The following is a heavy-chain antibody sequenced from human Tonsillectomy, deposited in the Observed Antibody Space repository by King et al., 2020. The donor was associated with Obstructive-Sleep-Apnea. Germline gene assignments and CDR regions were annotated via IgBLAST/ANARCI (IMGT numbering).Heavy chain of an antibody. V-gene: IGHV1-18*01. Sequence: QLVQSGAEVKKPGASVKVSCKASDYTFPSYGISWVRQAPGQGLEWMGWISAYNGNTNYAQKLQGRVTMTTDTSTSTAYIELRSLRSDDTAVYYCARDYDTSPYYFDYWGQGTLVTVSS. CDR2: ISAYNGNT. D-gene: IGHD3-9*01. CDR1: DYTFPSYG. CDR3: ARDYDTSPYYFDY. J-gene: IGHJ4*02.